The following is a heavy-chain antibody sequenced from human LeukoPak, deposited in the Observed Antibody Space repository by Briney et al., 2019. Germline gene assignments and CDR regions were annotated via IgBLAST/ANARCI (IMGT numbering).Heavy chain of an antibody. CDR1: GFTFSNYW. Sequence: GGSLRLSCAASGFTFSNYWMTWIRQAPGKGLEWVANIKQDASEKYYVDSVKGRFTISRDNAKNSLYLQVNSLRVEDTAVYYCVRDTGGSGSYPDYWGQGTLVTVSS. CDR2: IKQDASEK. J-gene: IGHJ4*02. D-gene: IGHD1-26*01. V-gene: IGHV3-7*01. CDR3: VRDTGGSGSYPDY.